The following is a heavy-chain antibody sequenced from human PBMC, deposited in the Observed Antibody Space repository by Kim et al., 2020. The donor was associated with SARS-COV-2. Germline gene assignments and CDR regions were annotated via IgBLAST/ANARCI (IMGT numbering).Heavy chain of an antibody. CDR3: ARGVPDCSGGSCYSDSSFGGY. D-gene: IGHD2-15*01. CDR1: GGSFSGYY. CDR2: INHSGST. J-gene: IGHJ4*02. Sequence: GSLRLSCAVYGGSFSGYYWSWIRQPPGKGLEWIGEINHSGSTNYNPSLKSRVTISVDTSKNQFSLKLSSVTAADTAVYYCARGVPDCSGGSCYSDSSFGGYWGQGTLVTVSS. V-gene: IGHV4-34*01.